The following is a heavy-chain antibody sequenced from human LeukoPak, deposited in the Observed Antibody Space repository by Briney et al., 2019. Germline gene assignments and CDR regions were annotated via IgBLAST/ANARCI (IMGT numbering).Heavy chain of an antibody. J-gene: IGHJ6*03. CDR2: IIPISGTT. CDR3: ATLCCGSYYMDV. D-gene: IGHD2-15*01. CDR1: GGTLNSYV. V-gene: IGHV1-69*06. Sequence: ASVKVSCKASGGTLNSYVISWVRQAPGQGLEWMGGIIPISGTTNYAQKFQGRVTITADKSTSTAYMEMSSLRSEDTAVYYCATLCCGSYYMDVWGKGTTVTVSS.